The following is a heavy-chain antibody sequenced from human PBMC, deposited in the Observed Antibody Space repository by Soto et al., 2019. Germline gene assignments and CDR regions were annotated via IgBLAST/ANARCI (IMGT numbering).Heavy chain of an antibody. V-gene: IGHV4-31*03. CDR1: GGSITGAYY. Sequence: LSLTCNVSGGSITGAYYWNWIRQHPGKGLEWIGSIHYRGTTDYNPSLKSRITISLDRSKNQFALKLSSVTAADTAVYYCARVRDSFGLGVWGQGTTVTAAS. CDR3: ARVRDSFGLGV. D-gene: IGHD2-15*01. CDR2: IHYRGTT. J-gene: IGHJ6*02.